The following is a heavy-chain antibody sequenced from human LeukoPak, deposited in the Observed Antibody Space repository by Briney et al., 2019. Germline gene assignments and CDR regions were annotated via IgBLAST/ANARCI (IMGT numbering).Heavy chain of an antibody. Sequence: ASVKVSCKASGYTFTSYGISWVRQAPGQGLEWMGWISAYNGNTNYAQKLQGRVTMTTDTSTSTAYMELRSLRSDDTAVYYCARDTGYEWFGESRDYWGQGTLVTVSS. D-gene: IGHD3-10*01. CDR2: ISAYNGNT. CDR1: GYTFTSYG. J-gene: IGHJ4*02. V-gene: IGHV1-18*01. CDR3: ARDTGYEWFGESRDY.